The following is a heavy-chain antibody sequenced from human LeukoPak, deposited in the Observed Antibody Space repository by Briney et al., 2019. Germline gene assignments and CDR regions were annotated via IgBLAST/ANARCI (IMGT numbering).Heavy chain of an antibody. V-gene: IGHV3-23*01. CDR3: ARDVETAMDFDY. Sequence: GGTLRLSCAASGFTFSSYGMNWVRQAPGKGLEWVSAISTSGGSTYYADSAKGRFTISRDNSKNTLYLQMNSLRAEDTAVYYCARDVETAMDFDYWGQGTLVTVSS. CDR2: ISTSGGST. D-gene: IGHD5-18*01. J-gene: IGHJ4*02. CDR1: GFTFSSYG.